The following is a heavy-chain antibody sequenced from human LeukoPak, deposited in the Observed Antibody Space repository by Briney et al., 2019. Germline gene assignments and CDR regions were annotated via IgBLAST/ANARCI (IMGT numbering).Heavy chain of an antibody. J-gene: IGHJ4*02. CDR2: ISGGSGST. CDR3: AKHRFESGGYHSTD. V-gene: IGHV3-23*01. D-gene: IGHD3-22*01. Sequence: GGSLRLSCAASGFTFSSYAMRWVRQAPGKGLAWVSTISGGSGSTYCADSAKGRFTISRDNSKNTLYLQMNSLRDEDTAVYYCAKHRFESGGYHSTDWGQGTLVTVSS. CDR1: GFTFSSYA.